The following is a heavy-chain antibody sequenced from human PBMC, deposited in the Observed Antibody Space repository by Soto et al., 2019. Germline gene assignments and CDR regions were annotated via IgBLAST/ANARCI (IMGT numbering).Heavy chain of an antibody. V-gene: IGHV4-38-2*02. D-gene: IGHD2-15*01. Sequence: SETLSLTCAVSGYSISSGYYWGWIRQPPGKGLEWSGSIYHSGSTYYNPSLKSRVTISVDTSKNQFSLRLSSVTVADTATYYCGREVKSAAASDAFDIWGQGTVVTVSS. CDR2: IYHSGST. J-gene: IGHJ3*02. CDR3: GREVKSAAASDAFDI. CDR1: GYSISSGYY.